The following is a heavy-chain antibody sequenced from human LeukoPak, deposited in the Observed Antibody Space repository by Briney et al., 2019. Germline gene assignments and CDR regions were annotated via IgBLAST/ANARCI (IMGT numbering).Heavy chain of an antibody. CDR2: ISYDGSNK. J-gene: IGHJ4*02. Sequence: GGSLRLSCAASGFIVSSNYMSWVRQAPGKGLEWVAVISYDGSNKYYADSVKGRFTISRDNSKNTLYLQMNSLRAEDTAVYYCARDNSWLAFDYWGQGTLVTVSS. D-gene: IGHD2/OR15-2a*01. V-gene: IGHV3-30-3*01. CDR3: ARDNSWLAFDY. CDR1: GFIVSSNY.